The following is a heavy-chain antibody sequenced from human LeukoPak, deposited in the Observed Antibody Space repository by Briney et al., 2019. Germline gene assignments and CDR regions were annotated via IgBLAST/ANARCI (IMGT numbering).Heavy chain of an antibody. CDR2: ISSSGSTI. D-gene: IGHD6-6*01. Sequence: GGSLRLSCAASGFTFSDYYMSWIRQAPGKGLEWVSYISSSGSTIYYADSVKGRFTISRDNAKNSLYLQMNSLRAEDTAVYYCASGYSSSLHSHYYYYMDVWGKGTTVTVSS. J-gene: IGHJ6*03. V-gene: IGHV3-11*04. CDR3: ASGYSSSLHSHYYYYMDV. CDR1: GFTFSDYY.